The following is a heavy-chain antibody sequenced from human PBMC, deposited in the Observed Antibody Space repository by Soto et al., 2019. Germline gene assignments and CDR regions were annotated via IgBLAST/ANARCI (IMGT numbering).Heavy chain of an antibody. D-gene: IGHD6-13*01. V-gene: IGHV3-23*01. CDR3: AAGIAASDDDAFDI. J-gene: IGHJ3*02. CDR1: GFTFSNSA. Sequence: PGGSLRLSCAASGFTFSNSAMSWVRQAPGKGLEWVSVISGSGDFTFYGDSVKGRFTISRDNSKNTLYLQMNSLRAEDTAVYYCAAGIAASDDDAFDIWGQGTMVTV. CDR2: ISGSGDFT.